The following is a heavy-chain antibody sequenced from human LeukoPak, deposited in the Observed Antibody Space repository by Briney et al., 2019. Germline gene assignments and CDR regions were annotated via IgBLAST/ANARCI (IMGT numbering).Heavy chain of an antibody. CDR3: ARQSRRDPDAFDI. D-gene: IGHD5-24*01. J-gene: IGHJ3*02. CDR1: GGSISSSSYY. CDR2: IYYSGST. Sequence: SEILSLTCTVSGGSISSSSYYWGWIRQPPGKGLEWIGSIYYSGSTYYNPSLKSRVTISVDTSKNQFSLKLSSVTAADTAVYYCARQSRRDPDAFDIWGQGTMVTVSS. V-gene: IGHV4-39*01.